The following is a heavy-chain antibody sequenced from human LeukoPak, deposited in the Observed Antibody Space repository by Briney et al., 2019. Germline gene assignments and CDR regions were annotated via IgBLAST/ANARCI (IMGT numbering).Heavy chain of an antibody. CDR3: ARTIVATSPGEERTDAFDI. CDR2: IIPIFGTA. D-gene: IGHD5-12*01. V-gene: IGHV1-69*01. Sequence: GASVKVSCKASGGTFSSYAISWVRQAPGQGLEWMGGIIPIFGTANYAQKFQGRVTITADESTSTAYMELSSLRSEDTAVYYCARTIVATSPGEERTDAFDIWGQGTMVTVSS. CDR1: GGTFSSYA. J-gene: IGHJ3*02.